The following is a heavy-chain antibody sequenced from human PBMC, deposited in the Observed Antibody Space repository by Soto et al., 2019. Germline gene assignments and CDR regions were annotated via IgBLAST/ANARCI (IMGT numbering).Heavy chain of an antibody. CDR1: GFTFSSYA. CDR2: ISYDGSNK. V-gene: IGHV3-30-3*01. J-gene: IGHJ1*01. D-gene: IGHD5-12*01. CDR3: ARDTGGYHFQH. Sequence: QVQLVESGGGVVQPGRSLRLSCAASGFTFSSYAMHWVRQAPGKGLEWVAVISYDGSNKYYADSVKGRFTISRDNSKNTLYLQMNRLRAEGPAVYYCARDTGGYHFQHWDQGTLVTVSS.